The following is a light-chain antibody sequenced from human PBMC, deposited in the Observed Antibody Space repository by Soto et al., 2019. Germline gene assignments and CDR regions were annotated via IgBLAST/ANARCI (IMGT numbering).Light chain of an antibody. CDR3: QQYHNTPIT. CDR1: QSVSSNY. Sequence: EIVLTQSPGTLSLSPGERATLSCRASQSVSSNYLAWYQQIPGQAPRLLIYGVSSRAAGIPDRFSGSGSGTDLTLTINRLEPEDFAVYYCQQYHNTPITFGQGTRLENK. CDR2: GVS. J-gene: IGKJ5*01. V-gene: IGKV3-20*01.